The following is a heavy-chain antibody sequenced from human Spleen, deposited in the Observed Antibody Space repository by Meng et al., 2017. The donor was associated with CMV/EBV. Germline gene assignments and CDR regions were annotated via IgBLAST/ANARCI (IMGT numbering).Heavy chain of an antibody. Sequence: SETLSLTCTVSGGSISTYYWSWIRQPPGKGLEWIGYMYYSGSTNYNPSLKSRVTISVDTSKNQYSLKLGSVTAAGTAVYFCARAQSPSYYDSSRGDRFYPWGQGILVTVSS. J-gene: IGHJ5*02. V-gene: IGHV4-59*01. D-gene: IGHD3-22*01. CDR3: ARAQSPSYYDSSRGDRFYP. CDR2: MYYSGST. CDR1: GGSISTYY.